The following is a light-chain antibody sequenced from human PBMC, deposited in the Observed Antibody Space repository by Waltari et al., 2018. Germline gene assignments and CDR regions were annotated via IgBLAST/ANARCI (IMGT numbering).Light chain of an antibody. Sequence: DIQMTQSPSSLSASVGDRVTITCRASQGINNHLSWFQQKSGKAPKSLIWGASNLQSGVPSKFSGSGSGTDFTLTISSLQPEDFATHYCLQYNSYPRTFGQGTKVEIK. CDR2: GAS. J-gene: IGKJ1*01. CDR3: LQYNSYPRT. V-gene: IGKV1-16*02. CDR1: QGINNH.